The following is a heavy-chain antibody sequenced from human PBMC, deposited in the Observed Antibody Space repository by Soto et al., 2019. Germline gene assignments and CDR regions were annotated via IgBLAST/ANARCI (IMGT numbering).Heavy chain of an antibody. J-gene: IGHJ2*01. Sequence: ASVKVSCKASGYTITRHWMHWVRQAPGQGLEWMAVINPSGDSTIYAQKFQGRVTVTRDTSTSTVYMELSSLRSEDTAVYYCARDNSYGTSGAKGWYFDLWGRGPLVTVSS. D-gene: IGHD3-10*01. V-gene: IGHV1-46*01. CDR2: INPSGDST. CDR1: GYTITRHW. CDR3: ARDNSYGTSGAKGWYFDL.